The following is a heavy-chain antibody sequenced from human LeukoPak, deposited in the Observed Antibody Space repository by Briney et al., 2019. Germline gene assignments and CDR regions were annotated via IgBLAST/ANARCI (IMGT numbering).Heavy chain of an antibody. CDR3: ARVKCPSSGYCDY. CDR2: TRNKANSYTT. Sequence: QAGGSLRLSCAASGCTFSDHYMDWVRRAPGQGLEWVGRTRNKANSYTTEYAASVKGRFTISRDDSKNSLYLQMNSLKTEDMAVYYCARVKCPSSGYCDYWGQGTLVTVSS. CDR1: GCTFSDHY. D-gene: IGHD3-22*01. J-gene: IGHJ4*02. V-gene: IGHV3-72*01.